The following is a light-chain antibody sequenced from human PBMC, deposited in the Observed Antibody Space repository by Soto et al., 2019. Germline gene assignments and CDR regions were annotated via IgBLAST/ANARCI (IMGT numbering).Light chain of an antibody. Sequence: DIVMTQSPDSLAVSLGERATINCKSSQSVVYSSNNKNYLAWYQQKPGQPPKLLIYWASTRESGVPDRFSGSGSGTDFTLTISSLQAEDVAVYYCQQYYSTPPTFGRGTKV. CDR3: QQYYSTPPT. CDR2: WAS. V-gene: IGKV4-1*01. CDR1: QSVVYSSNNKNY. J-gene: IGKJ3*01.